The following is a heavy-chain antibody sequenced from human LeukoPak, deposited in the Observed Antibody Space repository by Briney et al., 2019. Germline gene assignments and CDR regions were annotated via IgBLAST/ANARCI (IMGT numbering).Heavy chain of an antibody. D-gene: IGHD1-26*01. CDR3: ARESGAGPFDY. CDR2: IYYSGST. J-gene: IGHJ4*02. V-gene: IGHV4-59*01. CDR1: GGSISSYY. Sequence: SETLSLTCTVSGGSISSYYWSWIRQPPGKGLEWIGYIYYSGSTNYNPSLKSRVTISVDTSKNQFSLKVSSLTAADTAVYYCARESGAGPFDYWSQGTLVTVSS.